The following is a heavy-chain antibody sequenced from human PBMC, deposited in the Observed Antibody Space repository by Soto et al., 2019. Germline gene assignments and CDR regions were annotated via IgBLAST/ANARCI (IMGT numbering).Heavy chain of an antibody. CDR3: ARAHGIVARPLPWYYGMAV. D-gene: IGHD6-6*01. Sequence: QVQLVQSGAEVKKPGSSVKVSCKASGGTFSSYAISWVRQAPGQGLECMGGIIPIFGTAHYAQKFQGRVTITADESTSTAYMELSSLTSEDTAVYYCARAHGIVARPLPWYYGMAVWGQGTTVTVSS. J-gene: IGHJ6*02. V-gene: IGHV1-69*01. CDR1: GGTFSSYA. CDR2: IIPIFGTA.